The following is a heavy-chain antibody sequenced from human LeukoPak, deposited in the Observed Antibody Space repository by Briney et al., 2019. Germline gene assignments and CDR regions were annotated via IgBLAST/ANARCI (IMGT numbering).Heavy chain of an antibody. D-gene: IGHD2-2*01. CDR2: ISGSGGST. J-gene: IGHJ4*02. Sequence: GGSLRLSCVASGFTFSPYAMSWVRQAPGKGLEWVSAISGSGGSTYYADSVKGRFTIPRDNSKKTLYLQMNSLRAEDTAVYYCAKTVVPAAIESYFDYWGQGTLVTVSS. CDR1: GFTFSPYA. CDR3: AKTVVPAAIESYFDY. V-gene: IGHV3-23*01.